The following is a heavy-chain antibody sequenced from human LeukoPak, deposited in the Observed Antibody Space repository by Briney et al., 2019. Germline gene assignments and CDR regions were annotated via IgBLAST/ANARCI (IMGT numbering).Heavy chain of an antibody. J-gene: IGHJ5*02. V-gene: IGHV3-30*18. CDR3: AKDLRGSLTFDP. CDR2: ISYDGSNK. CDR1: GFTFSSYG. Sequence: GGSLRLSCAASGFTFSSYGMHWVRQAPGKGLEWVAVISYDGSNKYYADSVKGRFTISRDNSKNTLYLQMNSLRAEDTAVYYCAKDLRGSLTFDPWAREPWSPSPQ.